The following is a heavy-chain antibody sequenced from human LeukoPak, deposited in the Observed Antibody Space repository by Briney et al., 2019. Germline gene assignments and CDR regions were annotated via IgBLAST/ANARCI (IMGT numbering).Heavy chain of an antibody. CDR1: GYTFTGYY. V-gene: IGHV1-2*02. J-gene: IGHJ5*02. D-gene: IGHD2-2*01. CDR3: ARESVPAAIVGWFDP. Sequence: ASVKVSCKASGYTFTGYYMHWVRQAPGQGLEWMGWINPNSGGTNYAQKFQGRVTMTRDTSISTAYMELSRLRSDDTAVYYCARESVPAAIVGWFDPWGQGTLVTVSS. CDR2: INPNSGGT.